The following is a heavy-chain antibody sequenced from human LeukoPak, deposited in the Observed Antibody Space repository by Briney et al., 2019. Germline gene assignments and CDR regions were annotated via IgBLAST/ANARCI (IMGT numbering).Heavy chain of an antibody. CDR1: GFTVTTNY. CDR3: ARLYWGSGFDY. CDR2: IYSGGGT. J-gene: IGHJ4*02. Sequence: GGSLRLSCAASGFTVTTNYMSWVRQAPGKGLDCDSVIYSGGGTYYAAAVKGRFTISRDNSKNTLYLQMNSLRAEDTAVYYCARLYWGSGFDYWGQGTLVTVSS. V-gene: IGHV3-66*01. D-gene: IGHD2-8*02.